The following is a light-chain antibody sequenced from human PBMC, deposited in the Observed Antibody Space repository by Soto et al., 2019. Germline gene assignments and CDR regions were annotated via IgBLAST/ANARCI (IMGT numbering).Light chain of an antibody. Sequence: SALAQPASVSGSPGQSITISCTGTSGFVGSFSLVSWYQQHPGKAPKVMISEGHRRPSGVPDRFSGSTSVNSASLTISGLQADDEADYYCCLYTTSSTLVFGTGTKVTVL. CDR3: CLYTTSSTLV. CDR1: SGFVGSFSL. J-gene: IGLJ1*01. V-gene: IGLV2-14*02. CDR2: EGH.